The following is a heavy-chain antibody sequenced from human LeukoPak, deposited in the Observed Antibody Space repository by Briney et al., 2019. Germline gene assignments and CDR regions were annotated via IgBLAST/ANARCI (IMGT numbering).Heavy chain of an antibody. CDR1: GFTFSSYP. Sequence: VGSLRLSCAASGFTFSSYPMTWVRQAPGKGLEWVSTIGSSAGDTRYADSVKGRFTISRDNSKNSLYLQMNSLRAEDTAVYYCAKYYYTSGSSGGRVFDYWGQGTLVTVSS. CDR3: AKYYYTSGSSGGRVFDY. CDR2: IGSSAGDT. J-gene: IGHJ4*02. V-gene: IGHV3-23*01. D-gene: IGHD3-10*01.